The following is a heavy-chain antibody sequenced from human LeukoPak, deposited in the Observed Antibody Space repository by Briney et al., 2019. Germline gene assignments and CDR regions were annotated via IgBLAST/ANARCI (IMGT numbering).Heavy chain of an antibody. CDR1: GFTFSSYE. J-gene: IGHJ4*02. CDR3: ARAGGKRYFDWLYFDY. D-gene: IGHD3-9*01. V-gene: IGHV3-48*03. Sequence: GGSLRLSCAASGFTFSSYEMNWVRQAPGKGLEWVSYISSSGSTIYYADSVKGRFTISRDNAKNSLYLQMNSLRAEDTAVYHCARAGGKRYFDWLYFDYWGQGTLVTVSS. CDR2: ISSSGSTI.